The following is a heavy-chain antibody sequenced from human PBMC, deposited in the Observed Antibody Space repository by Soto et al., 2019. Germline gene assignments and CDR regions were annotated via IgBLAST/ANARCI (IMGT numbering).Heavy chain of an antibody. D-gene: IGHD1-26*01. J-gene: IGHJ6*03. CDR2: IYYSGST. Sequence: SETLSLTCTVSGGSISSGGYYWSWIRQHPGKGLEWIGYIYYSGSTYYNPSLKSRVTISVGTSKNQFSLKLSSVTAADTAVYYCARVGVHLHSLYNYMDVWGKGTTVTVSS. V-gene: IGHV4-31*03. CDR3: ARVGVHLHSLYNYMDV. CDR1: GGSISSGGYY.